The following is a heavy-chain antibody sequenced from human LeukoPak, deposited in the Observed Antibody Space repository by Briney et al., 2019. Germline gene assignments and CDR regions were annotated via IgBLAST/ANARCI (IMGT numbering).Heavy chain of an antibody. J-gene: IGHJ4*02. CDR2: IYHSGST. V-gene: IGHV4-38-2*02. Sequence: PSETLSLTCTVSGYSISSGYYWGWIRQPPGKGLEWIGSIYHSGSTYYNPSLKSRVTISVDTSKNQFSLKLSSVTAADTAVYYCTSAYTPTVSFDYWGQGTLVTVSS. CDR1: GYSISSGYY. CDR3: TSAYTPTVSFDY. D-gene: IGHD2-2*02.